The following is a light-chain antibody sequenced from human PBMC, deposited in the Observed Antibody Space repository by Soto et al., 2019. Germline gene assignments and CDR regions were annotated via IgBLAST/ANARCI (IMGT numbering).Light chain of an antibody. CDR3: QQRSNWPRT. CDR2: DAS. CDR1: QSVSSY. Sequence: EIVLTQSPATLSLSPGERATLSCRASQSVSSYLAWYQQKPGQAPRLLIYDASNRATGIPARFSGSGSGTDSTLTISSLEPEDFPVYYCQQRSNWPRTFGPGTKVDIK. V-gene: IGKV3-11*01. J-gene: IGKJ3*01.